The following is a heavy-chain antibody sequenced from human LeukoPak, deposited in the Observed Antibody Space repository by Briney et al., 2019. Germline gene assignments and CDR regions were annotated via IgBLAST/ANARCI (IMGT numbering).Heavy chain of an antibody. V-gene: IGHV4-59*08. D-gene: IGHD5-12*01. J-gene: IGHJ5*02. CDR2: IYYSGST. CDR3: TRGRAGRLSSSNWFDP. CDR1: GGSISSYY. Sequence: SETLSLTCTVSGGSISSYYWSWIRQPPGKGLEWIGYIYYSGSTNYNPSLKSRVTISVDTSKNQFSLKLSSVTAADTAVYYCTRGRAGRLSSSNWFDPWGQGTQVTVSS.